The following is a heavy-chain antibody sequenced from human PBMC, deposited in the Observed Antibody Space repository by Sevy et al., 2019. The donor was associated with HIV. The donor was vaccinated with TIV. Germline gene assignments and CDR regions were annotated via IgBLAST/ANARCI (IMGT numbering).Heavy chain of an antibody. J-gene: IGHJ3*02. V-gene: IGHV3-9*01. CDR1: GFIFDDYA. CDR2: ISWDSGGV. CDR3: AKGRGLPKGAFDI. Sequence: GGSLRLSCEASGFIFDDYAMHWVRQAPGKGLEWLSGISWDSGGVGYADSVKGRFTISRDNAKNSLYLQMNSLRAEDTGLYYCAKGRGLPKGAFDIWGQGTMVTVSS. D-gene: IGHD4-17*01.